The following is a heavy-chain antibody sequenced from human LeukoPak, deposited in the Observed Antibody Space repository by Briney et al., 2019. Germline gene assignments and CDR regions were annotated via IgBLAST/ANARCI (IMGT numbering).Heavy chain of an antibody. V-gene: IGHV4-30-2*01. Sequence: SETLSLTCTVSGGSISSGGYYWSWIRQPPGKGLEWIGYIYHSGSTYYNPSLKSRVTISVDRSKNQFSLKLSSVTAADTAVYYCARWPSRGRVDYWGQGTLVTVSS. CDR1: GGSISSGGYY. CDR3: ARWPSRGRVDY. D-gene: IGHD3-10*01. J-gene: IGHJ4*02. CDR2: IYHSGST.